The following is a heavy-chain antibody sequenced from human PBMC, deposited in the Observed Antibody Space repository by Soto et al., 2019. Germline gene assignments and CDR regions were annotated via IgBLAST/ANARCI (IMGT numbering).Heavy chain of an antibody. CDR3: ASHQIRMMGYCSSTSCYSDGYSN. D-gene: IGHD2-2*01. J-gene: IGHJ4*02. CDR2: ISAYNGNT. Sequence: ASVKVSCKASGYTFTSYGISWVRQAPGQGLEWMGWISAYNGNTNYAQKLQGRVTMTTDTSTSTAYMELRSLRSDDTAVYYCASHQIRMMGYCSSTSCYSDGYSNWGQGTLVTVSS. V-gene: IGHV1-18*01. CDR1: GYTFTSYG.